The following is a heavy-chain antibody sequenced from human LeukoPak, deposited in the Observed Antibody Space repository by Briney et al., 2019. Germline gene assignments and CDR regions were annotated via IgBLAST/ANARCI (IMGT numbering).Heavy chain of an antibody. V-gene: IGHV4-34*01. CDR3: ARGRGAMVPRRFDP. J-gene: IGHJ5*02. Sequence: SQTLSLTCAVYGGSFSGYYWSWIRQPPGKGLDWIGEINNNGPTNYNPSLKSRVTISVDTSKNQFSLKLSSVTAADTAVYYCARGRGAMVPRRFDPWGQGTLVTVFS. D-gene: IGHD4/OR15-4a*01. CDR1: GGSFSGYY. CDR2: INNNGPT.